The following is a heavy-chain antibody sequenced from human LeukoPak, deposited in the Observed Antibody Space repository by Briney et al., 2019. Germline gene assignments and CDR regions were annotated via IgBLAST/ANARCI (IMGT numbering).Heavy chain of an antibody. V-gene: IGHV3-30*02. J-gene: IGHJ4*02. CDR3: AKRMRIAAAIDY. Sequence: GGSLRLSCAASGFTFSSYGMHWVRQAPGKGLEWVAFIRYDGSNKYYADSVKGRFTISRDNSKNTLYLQMNSLRAEDTAVYYCAKRMRIAAAIDYWGQGTLVTVSS. D-gene: IGHD6-13*01. CDR2: IRYDGSNK. CDR1: GFTFSSYG.